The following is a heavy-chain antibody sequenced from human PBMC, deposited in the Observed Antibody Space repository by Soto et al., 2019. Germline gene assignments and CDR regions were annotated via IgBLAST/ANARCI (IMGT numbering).Heavy chain of an antibody. Sequence: GGSLRLSCTASGFTFGDYAMSWVRQAPGKGLEWVGFIRSKAYGGTTEYAASVKGRFTISRDDSKSIPYLQMNSLKTEATAVYYCTRDTSHYVFWSVYRHWGQGTLVTVSS. CDR1: GFTFGDYA. CDR2: IRSKAYGGTT. J-gene: IGHJ4*02. CDR3: TRDTSHYVFWSVYRH. D-gene: IGHD3-3*01. V-gene: IGHV3-49*04.